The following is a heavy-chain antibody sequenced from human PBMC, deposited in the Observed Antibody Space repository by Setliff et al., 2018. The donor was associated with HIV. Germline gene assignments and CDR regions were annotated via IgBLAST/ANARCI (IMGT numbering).Heavy chain of an antibody. Sequence: GESLKISCAASGFNFSDSFMTWMRQIPGWGLEWISYISNSGRTKHYADSVKGRFIVSRDNANNSLYLQMNSLRVEETAVYFCVRDRMVGSTKYFDLWGRGTLVTVSS. V-gene: IGHV3-11*04. CDR1: GFNFSDSF. CDR3: VRDRMVGSTKYFDL. J-gene: IGHJ2*01. CDR2: ISNSGRTK. D-gene: IGHD1-26*01.